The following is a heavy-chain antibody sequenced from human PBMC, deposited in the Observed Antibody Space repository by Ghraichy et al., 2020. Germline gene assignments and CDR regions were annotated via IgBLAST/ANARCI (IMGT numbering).Heavy chain of an antibody. V-gene: IGHV3-30*18. Sequence: GESLNISCAASGFTFSTYAMHWVRQAPGKGLEWVAIVTYDGSNQYYIDSVKGRFTLSRDNSKNTMSLQMNSLRDEDTAVYYCAKGPDHGDTYYFDNWGQGTQVTVSS. CDR3: AKGPDHGDTYYFDN. CDR2: VTYDGSNQ. D-gene: IGHD4-17*01. J-gene: IGHJ4*02. CDR1: GFTFSTYA.